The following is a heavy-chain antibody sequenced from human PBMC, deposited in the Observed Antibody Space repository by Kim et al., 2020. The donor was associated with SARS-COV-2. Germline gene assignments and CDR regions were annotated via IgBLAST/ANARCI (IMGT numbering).Heavy chain of an antibody. CDR1: GDSITTNY. CDR3: ARHIAY. V-gene: IGHV4-59*06. Sequence: SETLSLTCTVSGDSITTNYWSWIRQRPGKGLEWVGHIYYSGTTYYNPSLKSRVSISVDTSKNQFSLNLSSVTAADTAVYYCARHIAYWGQGTLVTVSS. J-gene: IGHJ4*02. CDR2: IYYSGTT.